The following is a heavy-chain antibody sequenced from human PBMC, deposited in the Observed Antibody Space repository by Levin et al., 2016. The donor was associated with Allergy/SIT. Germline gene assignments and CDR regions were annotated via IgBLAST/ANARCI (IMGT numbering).Heavy chain of an antibody. J-gene: IGHJ6*02. CDR1: GGSISSYY. Sequence: SETLSLTCTVSGGSISSYYWSWIRQPPGKGLEWIGYIYYSGSTNYNPSLKSRVTISVDTSKNQFSLKLSSVTAADTAVYYCARLFRDYDILTGYSPNGMDVWGQGTTVTVSS. CDR2: IYYSGST. CDR3: ARLFRDYDILTGYSPNGMDV. D-gene: IGHD3-9*01. V-gene: IGHV4-59*01.